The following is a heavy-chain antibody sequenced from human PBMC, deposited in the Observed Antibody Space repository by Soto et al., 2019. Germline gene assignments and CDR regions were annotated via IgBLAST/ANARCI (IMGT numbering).Heavy chain of an antibody. CDR3: ARGVENIVVVLDVFGYYGMDV. J-gene: IGHJ6*02. D-gene: IGHD2-2*01. CDR1: GYSFTSYA. CDR2: INAGNGNT. Sequence: GASVKVSFKASGYSFTSYAIYWVRQAPGQRLEWMGWINAGNGNTKYSQKLQGRVTFTGDTSASTAHMELSSLRSEDTAVYFCARGVENIVVVLDVFGYYGMDVWGQGTTVTVSS. V-gene: IGHV1-3*01.